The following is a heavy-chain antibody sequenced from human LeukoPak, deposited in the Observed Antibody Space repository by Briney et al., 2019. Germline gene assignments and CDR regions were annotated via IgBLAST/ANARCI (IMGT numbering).Heavy chain of an antibody. D-gene: IGHD3-16*01. CDR2: ISYDGSNK. CDR1: GFTFSSYG. V-gene: IGHV3-30*18. Sequence: PGRSLRLSCAASGFTFSSYGMHWVRQAPGKGLEWVAVISYDGSNKYYADSVKGRFTISRDNSKNTLYLQMNSLRAEDTAVYYCAKSKSYRAYYYYMDVWGKGTTVTVSS. J-gene: IGHJ6*03. CDR3: AKSKSYRAYYYYMDV.